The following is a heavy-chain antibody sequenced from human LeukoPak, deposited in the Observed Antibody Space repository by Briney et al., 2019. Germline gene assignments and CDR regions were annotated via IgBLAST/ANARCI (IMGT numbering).Heavy chain of an antibody. Sequence: SETLSLTCTVSGDSMSDSYWSWIRQPAGKGLEWIGRIYTGGSTNYNPSLKSRVTMSVDTSKNQFSLKLSSVTAADTAVYYCARDLVAVAGKVKAFDYWGQGTLVTVSS. CDR2: IYTGGST. CDR3: ARDLVAVAGKVKAFDY. J-gene: IGHJ4*02. V-gene: IGHV4-4*07. D-gene: IGHD6-19*01. CDR1: GDSMSDSY.